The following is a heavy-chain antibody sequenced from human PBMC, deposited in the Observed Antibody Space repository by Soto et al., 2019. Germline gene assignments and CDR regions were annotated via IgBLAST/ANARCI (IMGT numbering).Heavy chain of an antibody. J-gene: IGHJ6*02. CDR1: GYSFITYV. D-gene: IGHD6-6*01. CDR2: ISVFNGNT. V-gene: IGHV1-18*04. Sequence: ASVKVCCKASGYSFITYVSSWARQGPGQGLEWMGWISVFNGNTKYAQKFQDRVTMTTDTSTNTAYMELGSLRSDDTAVYYCAKYSDSSGDYYYGLDVWGQGTTVTVSS. CDR3: AKYSDSSGDYYYGLDV.